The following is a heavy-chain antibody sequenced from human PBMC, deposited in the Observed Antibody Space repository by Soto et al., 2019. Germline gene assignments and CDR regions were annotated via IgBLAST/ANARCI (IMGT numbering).Heavy chain of an antibody. CDR1: GYFIGAGGYY. D-gene: IGHD6-19*01. Sequence: QIELQESGPGLVKPSQTLSLTCFVSGYFIGAGGYYWSWIRHHPGKGLEWIGSFYSSGSIIYNPSLRSRVCISGDMSTNQFSMSLTSVTAADTARYYCARMYSSGSGWFHPWGQGTLVTVSS. CDR3: ARMYSSGSGWFHP. V-gene: IGHV4-31*02. CDR2: FYSSGSI. J-gene: IGHJ5*02.